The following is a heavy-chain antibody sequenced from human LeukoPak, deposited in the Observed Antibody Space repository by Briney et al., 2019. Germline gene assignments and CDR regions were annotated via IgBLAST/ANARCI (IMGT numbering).Heavy chain of an antibody. J-gene: IGHJ5*02. CDR3: ARSDDFLTMVRGVMGATPPTGNWFDP. CDR2: IIPIFGTA. D-gene: IGHD3-10*01. V-gene: IGHV1-69*13. Sequence: SVKVSCKASGYIFTNFAISWVRQAPGQGREWMGGIIPIFGTANYAQKFQGRVTITADESTSTAYMELSSLRSEDTAVYYCARSDDFLTMVRGVMGATPPTGNWFDPWGQGTLVTVSS. CDR1: GYIFTNFA.